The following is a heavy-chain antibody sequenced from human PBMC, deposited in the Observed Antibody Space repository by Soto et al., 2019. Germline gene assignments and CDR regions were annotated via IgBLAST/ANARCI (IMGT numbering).Heavy chain of an antibody. J-gene: IGHJ6*02. Sequence: SETLSLTCTVSCGSISSGGYYWSWIRQHPGKGLEWIGYIYYSGSTYYNPSLKSRVTISVDTSKNQFSLKLSSVTAADTAVYYCARALYDRYYYYGMDVWGQGTTVTVSS. CDR3: ARALYDRYYYYGMDV. D-gene: IGHD3-22*01. V-gene: IGHV4-31*03. CDR2: IYYSGST. CDR1: CGSISSGGYY.